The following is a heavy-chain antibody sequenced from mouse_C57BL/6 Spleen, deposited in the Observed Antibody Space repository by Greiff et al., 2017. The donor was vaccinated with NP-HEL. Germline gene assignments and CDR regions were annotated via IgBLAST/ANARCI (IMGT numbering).Heavy chain of an antibody. D-gene: IGHD1-1*01. CDR3: ARALSTTVVAPFAY. CDR2: INPSSGYT. J-gene: IGHJ3*01. V-gene: IGHV1-7*01. CDR1: GYTFTSYW. Sequence: QVQLQQSGAELAKPGASVKLSCKASGYTFTSYWMHWVKQRPGQGLEWIGYINPSSGYTKYNQKFKDKATLTADKSSSTAYMQLGSLTYEDSAVYDCARALSTTVVAPFAYWGQGTLVTVSA.